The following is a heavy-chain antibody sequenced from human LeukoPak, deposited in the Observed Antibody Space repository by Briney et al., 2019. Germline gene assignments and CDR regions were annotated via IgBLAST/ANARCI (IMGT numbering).Heavy chain of an antibody. CDR1: GGTFSSYA. Sequence: ASVKVSCKASGGTFSSYAISWVRQAPGQGLEWMGWISAYNGNTNYAQKLQGRVTMTTDTSTSTAYMELRSLRSDDTAVYYCARDRIVGAWGEFDYWGQGTLVTVSS. J-gene: IGHJ4*02. CDR3: ARDRIVGAWGEFDY. V-gene: IGHV1-18*01. D-gene: IGHD1-26*01. CDR2: ISAYNGNT.